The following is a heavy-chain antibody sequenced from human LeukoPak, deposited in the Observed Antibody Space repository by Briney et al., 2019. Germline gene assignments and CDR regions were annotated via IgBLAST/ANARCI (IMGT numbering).Heavy chain of an antibody. CDR1: GFTFSNYA. J-gene: IGHJ4*02. Sequence: GGTLRLSCAASGFTFSNYAMTWVRQAPGKGLEWVSTISTSDGSTYYADSVKGRFTISRDNSKNTLYLQMNSLRAEDTAVYYCAKTEWDIVVVPAALFDYWGQGTLVTVSS. CDR2: ISTSDGST. V-gene: IGHV3-23*01. D-gene: IGHD2-2*01. CDR3: AKTEWDIVVVPAALFDY.